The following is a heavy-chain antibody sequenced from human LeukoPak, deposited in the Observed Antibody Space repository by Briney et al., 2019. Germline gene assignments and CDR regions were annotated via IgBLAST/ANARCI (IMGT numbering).Heavy chain of an antibody. D-gene: IGHD2-15*01. J-gene: IGHJ4*02. Sequence: ASVKVSCKASGYTFTSYYMHWVRQAPGQGLEWMGIINPSGGSTNYAQKFQGRVTMTRDTSTSTVYMELSSLRSEDTAVYYCAKAPVTSCRGAFCYPFDYWGQGTLVTVSS. CDR1: GYTFTSYY. CDR3: AKAPVTSCRGAFCYPFDY. V-gene: IGHV1-46*01. CDR2: INPSGGST.